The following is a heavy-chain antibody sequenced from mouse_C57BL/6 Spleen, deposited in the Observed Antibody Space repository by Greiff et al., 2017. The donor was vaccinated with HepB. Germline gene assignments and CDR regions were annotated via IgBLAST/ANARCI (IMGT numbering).Heavy chain of an antibody. CDR1: GYAFSSSW. CDR3: ARSKDYYDYDEGFAY. V-gene: IGHV1-82*01. J-gene: IGHJ3*01. Sequence: QVQLQQSGPELVKPGASVKISCKASGYAFSSSWMNWVKQRPGKGLEWIGRIYPGDGDTNYNGKFKGKATLTADKSSSTAYMQLSSLTSEDSAVYFCARSKDYYDYDEGFAYWGQGTLVTVSA. D-gene: IGHD2-4*01. CDR2: IYPGDGDT.